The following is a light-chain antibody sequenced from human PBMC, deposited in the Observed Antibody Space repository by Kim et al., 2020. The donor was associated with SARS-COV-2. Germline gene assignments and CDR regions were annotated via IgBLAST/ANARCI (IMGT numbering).Light chain of an antibody. Sequence: DIQMTQSPSTLSASAGDRVTITCRASQSISSRLAWYQQKPGIAPKLLIYDASTLATGVPSRFSGSGSGTEFTLTISSLQPDDLGTYTCKHYSDDRTFGPGTKVDIK. V-gene: IGKV1-5*01. CDR3: KHYSDDRT. CDR1: QSISSR. J-gene: IGKJ1*01. CDR2: DAS.